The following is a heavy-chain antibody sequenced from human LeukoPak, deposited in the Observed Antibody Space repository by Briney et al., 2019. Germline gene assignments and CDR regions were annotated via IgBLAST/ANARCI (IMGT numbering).Heavy chain of an antibody. Sequence: GGSLRLSCAASGFTFSSYWMSWVRQAPGKGLEWVANIKQDGSEKYYVDSVKGRFTISRDNAKNSLYLQMNGLRAEDTAVYYCARADRNTIFGVVIWDAFDYWGQGTLVTVSS. J-gene: IGHJ4*02. CDR2: IKQDGSEK. CDR1: GFTFSSYW. CDR3: ARADRNTIFGVVIWDAFDY. D-gene: IGHD3-3*01. V-gene: IGHV3-7*01.